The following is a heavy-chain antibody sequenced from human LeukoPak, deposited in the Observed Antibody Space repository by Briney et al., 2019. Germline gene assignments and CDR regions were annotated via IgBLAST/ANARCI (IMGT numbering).Heavy chain of an antibody. Sequence: GGSLRLSCAASGFIFSSYSMIWVRQAPGKGLEWVVNIKQDGSEKYYVDSVKGRFTISRDNAKNSLYLQMNNLRVEDTAVYYCARRGLPDVWGKGTTVTVSS. CDR2: IKQDGSEK. D-gene: IGHD2-15*01. CDR1: GFIFSSYS. J-gene: IGHJ6*03. CDR3: ARRGLPDV. V-gene: IGHV3-7*01.